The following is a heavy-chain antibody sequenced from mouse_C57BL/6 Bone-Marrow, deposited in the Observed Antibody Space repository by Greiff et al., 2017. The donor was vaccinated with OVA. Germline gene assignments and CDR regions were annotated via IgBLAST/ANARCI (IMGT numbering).Heavy chain of an antibody. CDR2: IDPENGDT. J-gene: IGHJ3*01. D-gene: IGHD1-1*01. V-gene: IGHV14-4*01. CDR3: TTGTTVAPWFAY. Sequence: VQLKQSGAELVRPGASVKLSCTASGFNIKDDYMHWVKQRPEQGLEWIGWIDPENGDTEYASKFQGKATITADTSSNTAYLQLSSLTSEDTAVYYCTTGTTVAPWFAYWGQGTLVTVSA. CDR1: GFNIKDDY.